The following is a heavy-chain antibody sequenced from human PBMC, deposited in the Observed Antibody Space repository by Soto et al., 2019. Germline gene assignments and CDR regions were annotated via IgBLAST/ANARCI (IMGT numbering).Heavy chain of an antibody. D-gene: IGHD3-22*01. CDR1: GYTFTSYG. V-gene: IGHV1-18*01. J-gene: IGHJ4*02. CDR2: ISAYNGNT. Sequence: SVKVSCKASGYTFTSYGISWVRQAPVQGLEWMGWISAYNGNTNYAQKLQGRVTMTTDTSTSTAYMELRSLRSDDTAVYYCARAGDYYDSSGYLVYWGQGTLVTVSS. CDR3: ARAGDYYDSSGYLVY.